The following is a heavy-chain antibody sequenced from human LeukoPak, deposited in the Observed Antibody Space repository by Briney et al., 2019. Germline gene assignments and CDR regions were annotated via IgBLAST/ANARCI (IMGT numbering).Heavy chain of an antibody. D-gene: IGHD2-15*01. V-gene: IGHV4-59*01. J-gene: IGHJ6*03. CDR3: ATGGGYYYYMDV. CDR2: IYYSGST. Sequence: PSETLSLTCTVSGGSISSYYWSWIRQPPAKGLEWIGYIYYSGSTNYNPSLKSRVTISVDTSKNQFSLKLSSVTAADTAVYYCATGGGYYYYMDVWGKGTTVTISS. CDR1: GGSISSYY.